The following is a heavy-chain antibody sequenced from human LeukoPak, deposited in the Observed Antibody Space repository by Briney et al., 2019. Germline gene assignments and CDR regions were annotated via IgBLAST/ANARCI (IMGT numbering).Heavy chain of an antibody. D-gene: IGHD6-19*01. CDR3: ARGLIAVTGSYFDS. J-gene: IGHJ4*02. Sequence: SETLSLTCGVFDGSFGGYYWTWIRQPPGKGLEWIGEINHSGTSNYKPSLRSRITMSVDTSNKHFSLRLSSVTAADTAVYYCARGLIAVTGSYFDSWGPGTLVTVSS. CDR1: DGSFGGYY. CDR2: INHSGTS. V-gene: IGHV4-34*01.